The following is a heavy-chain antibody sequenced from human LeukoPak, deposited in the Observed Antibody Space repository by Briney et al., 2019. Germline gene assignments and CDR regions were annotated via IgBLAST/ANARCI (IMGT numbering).Heavy chain of an antibody. V-gene: IGHV4-39*07. CDR2: IYYSGST. Sequence: KPSETLSLTCTVSGGSISSSSYYWGWIRQPPGKGLEWIGSIYYSGSTYYNPSLKSRVTISVDTSKNQFSLKVSSVTAADTAVYYCARGTGSGSYPFDYWGQGTLVTVSS. J-gene: IGHJ4*02. CDR1: GGSISSSSYY. D-gene: IGHD3-10*01. CDR3: ARGTGSGSYPFDY.